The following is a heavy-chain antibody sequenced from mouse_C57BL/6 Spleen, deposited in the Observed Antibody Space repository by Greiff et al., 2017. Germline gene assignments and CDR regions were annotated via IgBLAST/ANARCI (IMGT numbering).Heavy chain of an antibody. J-gene: IGHJ2*01. V-gene: IGHV1-50*01. CDR1: GYTFTSYW. D-gene: IGHD1-1*01. CDR3: ARGSSYFDG. Sequence: VQLQQPGAELVKPGASVKLSCKASGYTFTSYWMHWVKQRPGQGLEWIGEIDPSDSYTNYNQKFKGKATLTVDTSSSTAYMQLSSLTSEASAVYYCARGSSYFDGWGQGTTLTVSS. CDR2: IDPSDSYT.